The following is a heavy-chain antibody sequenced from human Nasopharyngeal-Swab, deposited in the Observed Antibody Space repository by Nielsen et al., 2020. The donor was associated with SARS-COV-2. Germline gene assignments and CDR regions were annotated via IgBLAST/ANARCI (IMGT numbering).Heavy chain of an antibody. D-gene: IGHD5-24*01. J-gene: IGHJ4*02. Sequence: GSLKISCAASGLSVTNSHMTWIRQAPGKGLEWVSVIYGGGTTEYADSVRGRFTISRDRSGNTLYLQMNSLRADDTAIYYCARDPRGDGYSFFDYWGQGTEVTVSS. CDR2: IYGGGTT. CDR3: ARDPRGDGYSFFDY. V-gene: IGHV3-53*01. CDR1: GLSVTNSH.